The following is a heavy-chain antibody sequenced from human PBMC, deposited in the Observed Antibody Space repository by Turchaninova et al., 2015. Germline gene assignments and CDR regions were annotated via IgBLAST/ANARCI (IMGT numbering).Heavy chain of an antibody. CDR1: GDSGSSSSAA. D-gene: IGHD1-26*01. CDR3: ARGGTYFKGFEF. Sequence: QFQLPPSCTGLVKSADTLSLTCASSGDSGSSSSAAWNWIRQSPSKGLEWMGRTYYRSSWYNDYALSVKSRITINSDTSENQFSLRLNSVTPEDTAVYYCARGGTYFKGFEFWGQGALVTVSS. J-gene: IGHJ4*02. CDR2: TYYRSSWYN. V-gene: IGHV6-1*01.